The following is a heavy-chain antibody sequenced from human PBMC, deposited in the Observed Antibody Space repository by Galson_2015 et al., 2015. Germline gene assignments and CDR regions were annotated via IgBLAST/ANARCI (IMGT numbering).Heavy chain of an antibody. J-gene: IGHJ4*02. CDR2: INAGNGNT. D-gene: IGHD6-19*01. V-gene: IGHV1-3*01. Sequence: SVKVSCKASGYTFTSYAMHWVRQAPGQGLEWMGWINAGNGNTKYSQKFQGRVTITRDTSASTAYMELSSLRSEDTAVYYCARERSGWVMDYWGQGTLVTVSS. CDR1: GYTFTSYA. CDR3: ARERSGWVMDY.